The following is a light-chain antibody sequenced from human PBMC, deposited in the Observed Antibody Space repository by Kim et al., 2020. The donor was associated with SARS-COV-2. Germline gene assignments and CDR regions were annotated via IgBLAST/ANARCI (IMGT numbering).Light chain of an antibody. J-gene: IGKJ4*01. CDR1: QTISSW. V-gene: IGKV1-5*03. CDR3: QQYDSSPLT. CDR2: KAS. Sequence: DIQMTQSPSTVSAYVGDTVTITCRASQTISSWLARYQQKPGKAPKLLIYKASNLESGDPSRFSGSGSGTEFTLTISSLQPDDFATYYCQQYDSSPLTFGGGTKLEI.